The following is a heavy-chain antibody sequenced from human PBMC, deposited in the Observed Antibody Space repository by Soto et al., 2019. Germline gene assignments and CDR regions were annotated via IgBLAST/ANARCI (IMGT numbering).Heavy chain of an antibody. CDR3: AKGGILWFVS. J-gene: IGHJ5*01. CDR1: GITFSCYA. CDR2: ISGSGGST. D-gene: IGHD5-18*01. Sequence: GGSLSLSCAASGITFSCYAMSCVRQASGKGLEWVSAISGSGGSTYYADSVKVRFTISRDNSKNTLYRQMNSLRAEDTGVYYCAKGGILWFVSWGQGTLVTVSS. V-gene: IGHV3-23*01.